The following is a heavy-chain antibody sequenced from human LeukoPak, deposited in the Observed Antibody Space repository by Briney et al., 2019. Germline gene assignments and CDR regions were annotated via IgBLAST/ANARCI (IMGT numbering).Heavy chain of an antibody. CDR1: GGSISSYY. D-gene: IGHD3-3*01. J-gene: IGHJ5*02. CDR2: IYTSGST. Sequence: SETLSLTXTVSGGSISSYYWSWIRQPAGEGLEWIGRIYTSGSTNYNPSLKSRVTMSVDTSKNQFSLKLSSVTAADTAVYYCARDGFWSGKIDIWGQGTLVTVSS. V-gene: IGHV4-4*07. CDR3: ARDGFWSGKIDI.